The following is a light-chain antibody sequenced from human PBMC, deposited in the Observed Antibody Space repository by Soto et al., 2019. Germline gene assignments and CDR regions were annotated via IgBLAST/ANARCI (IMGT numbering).Light chain of an antibody. J-gene: IGKJ1*01. V-gene: IGKV2-28*01. CDR1: QSLLHSNGYNY. Sequence: DLVMTQSPLSLPVTPGEPASISCRSSQSLLHSNGYNYFDWYLQKPGQSPQLLIYLGSNRASGVPDRFSGSGSGTDFTLKISRVEAEDVGVYYCMQALQTPAFGQGTKVEIK. CDR2: LGS. CDR3: MQALQTPA.